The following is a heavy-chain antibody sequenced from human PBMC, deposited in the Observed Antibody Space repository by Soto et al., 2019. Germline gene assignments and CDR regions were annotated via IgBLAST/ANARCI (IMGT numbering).Heavy chain of an antibody. Sequence: ASVKVSCKASGYTFTSYGISWVRQAPGQGLEWMGWISAYNGNTNYAQKLQGRVTMTTDTSTSTAYMELRSLRSDDTAAYYCARDVYACRGPYYYYGMDVWGKGTRVSVSS. CDR1: GYTFTSYG. CDR2: ISAYNGNT. D-gene: IGHD2-8*01. J-gene: IGHJ6*04. V-gene: IGHV1-18*01. CDR3: ARDVYACRGPYYYYGMDV.